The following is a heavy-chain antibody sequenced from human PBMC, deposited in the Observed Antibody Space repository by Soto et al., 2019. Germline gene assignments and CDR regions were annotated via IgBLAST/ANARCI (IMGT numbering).Heavy chain of an antibody. CDR3: ARELYYYDSSGYYNGIYYYYYGMDV. CDR2: IYYSGST. Sequence: SETLSLTCTVSGGSISSYYWSWIRQPPGKGLEWIGYIYYSGSTNYNPSLKSRVTISVDTSKNQFSLKLSSVTAADTAVYYCARELYYYDSSGYYNGIYYYYYGMDVWGQGTTVTVSS. V-gene: IGHV4-59*01. J-gene: IGHJ6*02. D-gene: IGHD3-22*01. CDR1: GGSISSYY.